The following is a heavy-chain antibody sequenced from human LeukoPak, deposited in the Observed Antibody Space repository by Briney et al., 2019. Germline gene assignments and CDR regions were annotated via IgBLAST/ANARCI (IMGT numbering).Heavy chain of an antibody. V-gene: IGHV3-48*01. D-gene: IGHD5-24*01. CDR1: GFTFSSYE. CDR3: ARVHGYNYPDY. CDR2: ISSSSSTI. J-gene: IGHJ4*02. Sequence: GGSLRLSCAASGFTFSSYEMNWVRQAPGKGLEWVSYISSSSSTIHYADSVKGRFTISRDNAKNSLYLQMNSLRVEDTAVYYCARVHGYNYPDYWGQGTLVTVSS.